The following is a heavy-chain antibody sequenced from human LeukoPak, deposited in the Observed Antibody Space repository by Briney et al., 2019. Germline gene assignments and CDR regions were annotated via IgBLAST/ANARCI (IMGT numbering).Heavy chain of an antibody. CDR2: MNPNSGNT. CDR3: AKDYFATTGEGFEI. CDR1: GYTFTTYD. J-gene: IGHJ3*02. D-gene: IGHD2/OR15-2a*01. V-gene: IGHV1-8*01. Sequence: ASVKVSCKASGYTFTTYDINWVRQATGQGLEWMGWMNPNSGNTGYTQKFQGRVTMTRNTSISTAYMELSSLRSEDTAVYYCAKDYFATTGEGFEIWGQGTMVTVSS.